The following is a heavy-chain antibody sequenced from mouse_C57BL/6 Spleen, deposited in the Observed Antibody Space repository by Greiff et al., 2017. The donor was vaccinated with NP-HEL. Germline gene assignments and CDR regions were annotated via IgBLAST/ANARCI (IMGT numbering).Heavy chain of an antibody. J-gene: IGHJ1*03. V-gene: IGHV1-69*01. Sequence: QVQLQQSGAELVMPGASVKLSCKASGYTFTSYWMPWVKQRPGQGLEWIGEIDPSDSYTNYNQKVKGKFTLTVDKSYSTAYMQRSSLAAEDSAVYYCARPHYDGSYCDFDVWGTGTTVTVSS. CDR1: GYTFTSYW. CDR2: IDPSDSYT. D-gene: IGHD1-1*01. CDR3: ARPHYDGSYCDFDV.